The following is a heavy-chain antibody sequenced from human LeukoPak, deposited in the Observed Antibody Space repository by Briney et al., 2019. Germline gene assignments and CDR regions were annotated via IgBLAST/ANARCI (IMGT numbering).Heavy chain of an antibody. CDR3: AGRGPRGAWLVRENAFDI. Sequence: GGGLRLSRAASLFTFSDHFIDWVRPAPGKGVGTGWRTYHKADIYTTEHAASVTGRFTIARVDSKNSLYLQMNSLITEDTAVYYCAGRGPRGAWLVRENAFDIWGQGTMVTVSS. CDR1: LFTFSDHF. J-gene: IGHJ3*02. D-gene: IGHD6-19*01. CDR2: TYHKADIYTT. V-gene: IGHV3-72*01.